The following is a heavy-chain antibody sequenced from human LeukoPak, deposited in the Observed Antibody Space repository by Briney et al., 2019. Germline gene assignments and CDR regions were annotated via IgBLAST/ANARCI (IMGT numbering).Heavy chain of an antibody. CDR3: ACTNYYDSSGYWAPFDY. CDR1: GGSISSGGYY. CDR2: IYYSGST. Sequence: SQTLSLTCTVSGGSISSGGYYWSWIRQHPGKGLEWIGYIYYSGSTYYNPSLKSRVTISVDTSKNQFSLKLSSVTAADTAVYYCACTNYYDSSGYWAPFDYWGQGTLVTVSS. D-gene: IGHD3-22*01. J-gene: IGHJ4*02. V-gene: IGHV4-31*03.